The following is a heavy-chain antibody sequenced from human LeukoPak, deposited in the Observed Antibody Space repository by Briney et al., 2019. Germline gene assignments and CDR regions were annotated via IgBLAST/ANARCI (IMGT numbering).Heavy chain of an antibody. CDR2: IQNDGSDK. CDR3: AREGGRAAAGRFDY. V-gene: IGHV3-30*02. CDR1: GINFRSSG. J-gene: IGHJ4*02. Sequence: GGSLRLSCAASGINFRSSGMHWVRQAPGKGLEWVTFIQNDGSDKSYAASVKGRFTISRDNPKNMVYLHMNSLRADDTALYYCAREGGRAAAGRFDYWGQGTLVTVSS. D-gene: IGHD6-13*01.